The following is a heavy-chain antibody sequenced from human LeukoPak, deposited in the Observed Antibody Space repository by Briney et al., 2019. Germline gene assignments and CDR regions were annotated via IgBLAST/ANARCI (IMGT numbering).Heavy chain of an antibody. CDR2: INSDGSST. CDR3: VRTGDWLSDYYFDY. D-gene: IGHD3/OR15-3a*01. V-gene: IGHV3-74*01. CDR1: GFTFSSYW. Sequence: PGGSLRLSCAASGFTFSSYWMHWVRQAPGKGLVWVSRINSDGSSTSYADSVKGRFTISRDNAKNTLYLQMNSLRAEDTAVYYCVRTGDWLSDYYFDYWGQGTLVTVSS. J-gene: IGHJ4*02.